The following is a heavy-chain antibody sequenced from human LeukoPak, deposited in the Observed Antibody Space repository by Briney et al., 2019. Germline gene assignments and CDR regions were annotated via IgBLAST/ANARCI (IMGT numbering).Heavy chain of an antibody. J-gene: IGHJ4*02. CDR3: AKVGDFSGSFYYLDY. D-gene: IGHD1-26*01. V-gene: IGHV3-23*01. CDR1: GFTFSSYA. Sequence: GASLRLSCAASGFTFSSYAMSWVRQAPGKGLEWVSAISGSGGSTYYADSVKGRFTISRDNSKNTLYLQMNSLRAEDTAVYYCAKVGDFSGSFYYLDYWGQGTLVTVSS. CDR2: ISGSGGST.